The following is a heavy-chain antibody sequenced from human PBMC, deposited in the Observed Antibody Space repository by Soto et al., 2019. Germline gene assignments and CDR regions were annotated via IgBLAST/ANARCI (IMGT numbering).Heavy chain of an antibody. CDR2: IFSSGST. CDR1: GGSINTFY. J-gene: IGHJ4*02. CDR3: AREGSYSAYNFAHGIQLWSFDF. V-gene: IGHV4-4*07. D-gene: IGHD5-12*01. Sequence: KSSETLSLTCTVSGGSINTFYWSWVRQPAGKGLEWIGRIFSSGSTSFNPSLESRVAMSVDTSKNHFSLNLSSVTAADMAVYYCAREGSYSAYNFAHGIQLWSFDFWGQGALVTLSS.